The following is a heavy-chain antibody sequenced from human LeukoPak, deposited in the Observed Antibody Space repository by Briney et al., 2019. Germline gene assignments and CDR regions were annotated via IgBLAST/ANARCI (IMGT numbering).Heavy chain of an antibody. CDR3: ARGGLSIMGY. CDR2: IGSSGSTK. Sequence: PGGSQRLSCGASGITFSSYSMNWVRQAPGKGLEWVSYIGSSGSTKYYADSVKGRFTISRDNARNSLYLQMNSLRAEDTAVYFCARGGLSIMGYWGQGTLVTVSS. D-gene: IGHD2/OR15-2a*01. CDR1: GITFSSYS. V-gene: IGHV3-48*01. J-gene: IGHJ4*02.